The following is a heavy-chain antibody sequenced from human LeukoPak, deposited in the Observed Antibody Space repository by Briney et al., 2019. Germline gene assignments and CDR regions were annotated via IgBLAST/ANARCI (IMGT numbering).Heavy chain of an antibody. J-gene: IGHJ4*02. CDR3: ASRATVANIYFDS. CDR2: IYSTGDT. CDR1: GYLINSGYC. V-gene: IGHV4-38-2*02. D-gene: IGHD5-12*01. Sequence: SETLSLTCSVSGYLINSGYCWGWFRQSPGKGLECIGSIYSTGDTYDKRSLKRRVSISVDSSKNQFSLKLRSVTAADTAVYYCASRATVANIYFDSWGQGNLVTVSS.